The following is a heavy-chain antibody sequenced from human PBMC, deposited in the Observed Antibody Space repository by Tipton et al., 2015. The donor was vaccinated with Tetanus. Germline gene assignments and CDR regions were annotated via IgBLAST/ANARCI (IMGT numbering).Heavy chain of an antibody. CDR2: SWYDGTDQ. D-gene: IGHD2-15*01. CDR1: GFIFSNSA. Sequence: SLRLSCAASGFIFSNSAMHWVRQAPGKGLEWVAVSWYDGTDQYYADSVKGRFTISRDNSKNTLYLEMNSLRAGDTALYYCAREGDCSGGSCVSGDLANWGQGTQVPVSS. CDR3: AREGDCSGGSCVSGDLAN. J-gene: IGHJ4*02. V-gene: IGHV3-33*01.